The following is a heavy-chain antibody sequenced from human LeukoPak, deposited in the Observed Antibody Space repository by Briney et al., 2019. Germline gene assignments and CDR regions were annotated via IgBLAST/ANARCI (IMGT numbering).Heavy chain of an antibody. V-gene: IGHV4-39*07. D-gene: IGHD6-19*01. J-gene: IGHJ4*02. Sequence: SETLSLTCNVSGGSISSSSYYWGWIRQPPGKGLEWIGSIYYSGSTYYNPSLKSRVTISVDTSKNQFSLKLSSVTAADTAVYYCAREWLAGDRDYWGQGTLVTVSS. CDR3: AREWLAGDRDY. CDR2: IYYSGST. CDR1: GGSISSSSYY.